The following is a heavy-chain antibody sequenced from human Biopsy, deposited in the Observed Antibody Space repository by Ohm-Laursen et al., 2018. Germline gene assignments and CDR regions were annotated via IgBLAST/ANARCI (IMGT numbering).Heavy chain of an antibody. CDR2: INPHSGTT. V-gene: IGHV1-2*02. D-gene: IGHD2-15*01. CDR1: GYTFTGQY. J-gene: IGHJ1*01. CDR3: AKGQDLRGGAEYFQH. Sequence: ASVKVSCKASGYTFTGQYLHWVRQVPGQGLEWMGWINPHSGTTKFAQDFQGRVTMTRDTSITTAYMELRRLRSDDMAVYYRAKGQDLRGGAEYFQHWGQGALVTVSS.